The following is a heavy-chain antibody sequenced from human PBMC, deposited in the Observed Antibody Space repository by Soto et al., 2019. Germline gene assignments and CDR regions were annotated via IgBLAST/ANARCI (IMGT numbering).Heavy chain of an antibody. CDR2: IYYSGST. CDR3: ARGEPVYRYGHPPNHWFDP. CDR1: GGSVSSGSYY. Sequence: QVQLQESGPGLVKPSETLSLTCTVSGGSVSSGSYYWSWIRQPPGKGLEWIGYIYYSGSTNYNPHLRGRSTIPVDTTKNHFSLSVSSVTAADTPVYYCARGEPVYRYGHPPNHWFDPWGQGTLVTVSS. V-gene: IGHV4-61*01. D-gene: IGHD5-18*01. J-gene: IGHJ5*02.